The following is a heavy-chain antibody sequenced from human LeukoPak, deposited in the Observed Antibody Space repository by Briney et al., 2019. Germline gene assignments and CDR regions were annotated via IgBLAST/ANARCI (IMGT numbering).Heavy chain of an antibody. CDR2: MNPNSGNT. V-gene: IGHV1-8*01. J-gene: IGHJ3*02. CDR3: ARGDSSGWSRAFDI. Sequence: ASVKVSCKASGYTFTSYDINWVRQATGQGLEWMGWMNPNSGNTGYAQKFQGRVTMTRNTSISTAYMELSSLRSEDTAVYYCARGDSSGWSRAFDIWGQGTMVAVSS. D-gene: IGHD6-19*01. CDR1: GYTFTSYD.